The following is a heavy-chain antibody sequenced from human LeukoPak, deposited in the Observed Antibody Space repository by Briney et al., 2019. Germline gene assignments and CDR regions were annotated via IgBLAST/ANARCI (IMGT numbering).Heavy chain of an antibody. CDR3: TRDQVSSLVVPGTVDY. J-gene: IGHJ4*02. D-gene: IGHD6-19*01. Sequence: PSETLSLTCTVSGYSISSGYYWGWSRQPPGEGLGWIGSIYHSGSTYYNPSLKSRVTISVDTSKNQFSLKLSSVTATDTAVYYCTRDQVSSLVVPGTVDYWGQGTLVTVSS. CDR1: GYSISSGYY. CDR2: IYHSGST. V-gene: IGHV4-38-2*02.